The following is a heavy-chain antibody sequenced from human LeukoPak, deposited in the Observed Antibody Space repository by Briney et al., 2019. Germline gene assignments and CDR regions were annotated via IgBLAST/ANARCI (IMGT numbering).Heavy chain of an antibody. D-gene: IGHD6-13*01. Sequence: GSLRLSCAAPGFTFSSYSMNWVRQPPGKGLEWVGTIFYSGQTYYNPSLKSRVTISVDTSKNQFSLKLRSVTAADTAVYYCARDREQQLVRFYNAFDIWGQGTMVTVSS. V-gene: IGHV4-39*07. CDR1: GFTFSSYS. CDR3: ARDREQQLVRFYNAFDI. J-gene: IGHJ3*02. CDR2: IFYSGQT.